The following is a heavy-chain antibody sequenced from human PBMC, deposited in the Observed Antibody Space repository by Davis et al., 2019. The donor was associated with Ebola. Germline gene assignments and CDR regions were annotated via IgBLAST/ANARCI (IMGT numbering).Heavy chain of an antibody. D-gene: IGHD5-24*01. Sequence: GESLKISCEASGFSFDAYAMHWVRQAPGKGLEWVSSIWYEGTDGNYADSVKGRFTISRDNSKNTLYLHMNSLSPEDTAMYFCAFFDGYNEDYWGQGTLVTVSS. CDR2: IWYEGTDG. V-gene: IGHV3-30*02. CDR1: GFSFDAYA. J-gene: IGHJ4*02. CDR3: AFFDGYNEDY.